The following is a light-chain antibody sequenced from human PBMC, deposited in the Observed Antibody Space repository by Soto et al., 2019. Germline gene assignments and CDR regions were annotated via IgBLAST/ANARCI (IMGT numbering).Light chain of an antibody. Sequence: QSAVTQPASVSGSPGQSITISCTGTSSDVGGYNYVSWYQQQSGKAPKLMIYEVSNRPSGVSNRFFGSKSGNTASLTISGLHAEDEADYYCSSYTSSSSKVFGGGTKLTVL. CDR2: EVS. V-gene: IGLV2-14*01. CDR3: SSYTSSSSKV. J-gene: IGLJ3*02. CDR1: SSDVGGYNY.